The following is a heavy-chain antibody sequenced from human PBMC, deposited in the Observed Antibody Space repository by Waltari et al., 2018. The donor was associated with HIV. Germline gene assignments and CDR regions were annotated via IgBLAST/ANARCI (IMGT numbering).Heavy chain of an antibody. V-gene: IGHV3-9*01. CDR3: AKDGSKVVTAVHWYFDL. D-gene: IGHD2-21*02. J-gene: IGHJ2*01. CDR2: ISWNSGSI. CDR1: GFTFDDYA. Sequence: EVQLVESGGGLVQPGRSLRLSCAASGFTFDDYAMHWVRQAPGKGLEWVSGISWNSGSIGYADSVKGRFTISRDNAKNSLYLQMNSLRAEDTALYYCAKDGSKVVTAVHWYFDLWGRGTLVTVSS.